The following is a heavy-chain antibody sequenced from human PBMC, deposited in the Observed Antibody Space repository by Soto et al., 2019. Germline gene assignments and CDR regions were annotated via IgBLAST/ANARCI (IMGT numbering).Heavy chain of an antibody. CDR1: GGTFSSYT. CDR2: IIPILGIT. Sequence: GASVKVSCKASGGTFSSYTITWVRQAPGQGLEWMGRIIPILGITNYAQKFQGRVTITADKSTSIAYMELSSLRSADTAMYYCARDTSTDPNYYYSMDVWGKGTTVTVSS. V-gene: IGHV1-69*04. CDR3: ARDTSTDPNYYYSMDV. J-gene: IGHJ6*03. D-gene: IGHD4-17*01.